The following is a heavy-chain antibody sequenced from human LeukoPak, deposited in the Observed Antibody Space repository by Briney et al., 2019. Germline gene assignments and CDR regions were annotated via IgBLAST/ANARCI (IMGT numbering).Heavy chain of an antibody. CDR3: AKDTSASYYFFDN. J-gene: IGHJ4*02. CDR2: INSDGSST. CDR1: GFTFSSYW. D-gene: IGHD1-26*01. Sequence: GGSLRLSCAASGFTFSSYWMHWVRQAPGKGLVWVSRINSDGSSTSYADSVKGRFTISRDNSKNTLYLQMNSLRAEDTAVYYCAKDTSASYYFFDNWGQGTLVTVSS. V-gene: IGHV3-74*01.